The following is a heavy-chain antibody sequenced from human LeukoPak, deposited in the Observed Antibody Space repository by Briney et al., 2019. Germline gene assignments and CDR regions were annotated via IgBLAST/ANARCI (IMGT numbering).Heavy chain of an antibody. J-gene: IGHJ3*02. CDR2: ISGSGGST. Sequence: GGSMRLSCAASGFTFSSYAMSWVRQAPGKGLEWVSAISGSGGSTYYADSVKGRFTISRDNSKNTLYLQMNSLRAEDTAVYYCAKDRVVRGVRGAFDIWGQGTMVTVSS. V-gene: IGHV3-23*01. D-gene: IGHD3-10*01. CDR1: GFTFSSYA. CDR3: AKDRVVRGVRGAFDI.